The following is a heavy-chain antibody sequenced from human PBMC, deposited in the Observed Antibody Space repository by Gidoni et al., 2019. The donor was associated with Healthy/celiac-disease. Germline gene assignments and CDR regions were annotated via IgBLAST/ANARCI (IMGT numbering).Heavy chain of an antibody. CDR2: FDPEDGET. CDR1: GYTLTELS. D-gene: IGHD6-13*01. CDR3: ATDRYSSSWYQSRGLYFDY. J-gene: IGHJ4*02. V-gene: IGHV1-24*01. Sequence: QVQLVQSGAEVKKPGASVKVSCKVSGYTLTELSMHWVRQAPGKGLEWMGGFDPEDGETIDAQKFQGRVTMTEDTSTDTAYMELSSLRSEDTAVYYCATDRYSSSWYQSRGLYFDYWGQGTLVTVSS.